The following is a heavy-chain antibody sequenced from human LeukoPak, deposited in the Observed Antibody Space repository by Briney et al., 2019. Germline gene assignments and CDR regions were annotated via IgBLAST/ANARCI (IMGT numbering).Heavy chain of an antibody. D-gene: IGHD3-9*01. CDR2: INHSGST. V-gene: IGHV4-34*01. J-gene: IGHJ5*02. CDR3: ARRRYYDILTGYYGSAGGARTYNWFDP. Sequence: SETLSLTCAVYGGSFSGYYWSWIRQPPGKWLEWIGEINHSGSTNYNPSLKSRVTISVDTSKNQFSLKLSSVTAADTAVYYCARRRYYDILTGYYGSAGGARTYNWFDPWGQGTLVTVSS. CDR1: GGSFSGYY.